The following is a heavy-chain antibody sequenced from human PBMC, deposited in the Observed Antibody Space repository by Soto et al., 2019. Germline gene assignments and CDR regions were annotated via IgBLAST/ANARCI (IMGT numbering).Heavy chain of an antibody. J-gene: IGHJ4*02. D-gene: IGHD3-22*01. Sequence: GGSLRLSCAASGFTFSDYYMSWIRQAPGKGLEWVSYISSSSSYTNYADSVKGRFTISRDNAKNSLYLQMNSLRAEDTAVYYCARDRRDSSGYYYPYYCDYWGQGTLVTVSS. CDR3: ARDRRDSSGYYYPYYCDY. V-gene: IGHV3-11*06. CDR2: ISSSSSYT. CDR1: GFTFSDYY.